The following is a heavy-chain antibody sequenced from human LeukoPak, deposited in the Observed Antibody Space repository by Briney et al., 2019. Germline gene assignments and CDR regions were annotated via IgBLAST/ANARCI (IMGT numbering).Heavy chain of an antibody. CDR1: GYTLTELS. V-gene: IGHV1-24*01. D-gene: IGHD6-19*01. J-gene: IGHJ4*02. CDR2: FDPEDGET. CDR3: ATSYSSGWYFDY. Sequence: ASVKVSCKVSGYTLTELSMHWVRQAPGKGLEWMGGFDPEDGETIYAQKFQGRVTMTEDTSTDTAYMELSSLRSEDTAVYYCATSYSSGWYFDYWGQGTLGTVSS.